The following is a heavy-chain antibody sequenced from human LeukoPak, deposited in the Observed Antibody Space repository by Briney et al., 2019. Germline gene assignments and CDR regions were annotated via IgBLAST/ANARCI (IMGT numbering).Heavy chain of an antibody. CDR2: ISNTGGDT. V-gene: IGHV3-11*05. J-gene: IGHJ4*02. Sequence: TGGSLRLSCTASRFTFSHYYMSWIRQAPGKGLEWVSYISNTGGDTNYADSVTGRFTISRDNAKNSFFLQMSSLRAEDTVLYYCARGGTSRFCQRGQGTLVTVSS. D-gene: IGHD3-3*01. CDR1: RFTFSHYY. CDR3: ARGGTSRFCQ.